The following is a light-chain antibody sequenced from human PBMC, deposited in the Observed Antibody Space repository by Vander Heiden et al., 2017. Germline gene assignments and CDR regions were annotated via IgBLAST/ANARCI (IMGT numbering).Light chain of an antibody. J-gene: IGKJ1*01. CDR3: QQDNNWPTT. Sequence: EIVVTQSPATLSVSPGERATLSCRASQSVNSNLAWFQQKPGQAPRLLIYGASTRATGIPARFSGIGSGTEFTLTISSLQSEDFAVYYCQQDNNWPTTFGQGTKVEIK. CDR1: QSVNSN. V-gene: IGKV3-15*01. CDR2: GAS.